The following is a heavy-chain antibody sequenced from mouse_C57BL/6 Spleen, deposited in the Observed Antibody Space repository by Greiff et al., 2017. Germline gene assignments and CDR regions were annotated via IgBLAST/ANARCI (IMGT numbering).Heavy chain of an antibody. V-gene: IGHV1-69*01. CDR1: GYTFTSYF. Sequence: VQLQQPGAELVMPVASVKLSCKASGYTFTSYFIHCFKQSPGQGLEWIGEIDPSYIYTNYNQKFKGKSTLTVDKSSSTAYMPLSSLTSEDSAVYYCAREGSLYSNHGYLDGWGTGTTVTVSS. CDR2: IDPSYIYT. J-gene: IGHJ1*03. D-gene: IGHD2-5*01. CDR3: AREGSLYSNHGYLDG.